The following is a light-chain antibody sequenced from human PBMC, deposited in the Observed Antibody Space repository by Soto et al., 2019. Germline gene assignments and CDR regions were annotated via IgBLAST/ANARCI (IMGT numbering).Light chain of an antibody. CDR1: QDISSS. V-gene: IGKV1-9*01. CDR2: AAS. CDR3: QQRNSYPSIT. J-gene: IGKJ5*01. Sequence: DIQLTQSPSFLSASVGDRVTITCRASQDISSSLAWYQQKPGKAPKLLIYAASTLQGGVPSRFSGSGSGTEFTLTISSLQPEDFATYYCQQRNSYPSITFGQGTRLEIK.